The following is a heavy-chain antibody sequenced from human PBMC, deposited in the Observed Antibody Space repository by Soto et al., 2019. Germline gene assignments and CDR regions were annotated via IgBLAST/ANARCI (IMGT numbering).Heavy chain of an antibody. D-gene: IGHD4-17*01. V-gene: IGHV4-59*01. J-gene: IGHJ4*02. CDR3: ATQGPTAIFDY. CDR2: IYYSGST. CDR1: CGSISSYY. Sequence: SETLSLTCTVSCGSISSYYWSWIRQPPGKGLEWIGYIYYSGSTNYNPSLKSRVTISVDTSKNQFSLKLSSVTAADTAVYYCATQGPTAIFDYWGQGTLVTVS.